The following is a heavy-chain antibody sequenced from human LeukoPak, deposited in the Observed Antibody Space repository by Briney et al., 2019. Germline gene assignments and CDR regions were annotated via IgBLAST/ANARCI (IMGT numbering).Heavy chain of an antibody. CDR1: GYTLTELS. Sequence: AXVRVSCKVSGYTLTELSMHWVRQAPGKGLEGMGGFNPEDGETIYAQKLQGRVTMNEDTSTDTAYMELSSLRSEDTAVYYCATVDYGGPIDPWGQGTLVTVSS. V-gene: IGHV1-24*01. CDR3: ATVDYGGPIDP. J-gene: IGHJ5*02. D-gene: IGHD4/OR15-4a*01. CDR2: FNPEDGET.